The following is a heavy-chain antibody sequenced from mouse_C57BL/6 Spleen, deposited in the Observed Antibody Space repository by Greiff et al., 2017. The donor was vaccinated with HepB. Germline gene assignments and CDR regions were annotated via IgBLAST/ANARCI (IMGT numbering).Heavy chain of an antibody. D-gene: IGHD1-1*01. CDR3: ARHEVPDYYGSSPWYFDV. Sequence: QVQLQQSGAELVKPGASVKLSCKASGYTFTEYTIHWVKQRSGQGLEWIGWFYPGSGSIKYNEKFKDKATLTADKSSSTVYMELSRLTSEDSAVYFCARHEVPDYYGSSPWYFDVWGTGTTVTVSS. J-gene: IGHJ1*03. CDR2: FYPGSGSI. V-gene: IGHV1-62-2*01. CDR1: GYTFTEYT.